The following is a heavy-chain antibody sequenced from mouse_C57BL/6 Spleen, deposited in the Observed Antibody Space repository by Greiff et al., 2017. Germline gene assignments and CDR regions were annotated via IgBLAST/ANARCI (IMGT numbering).Heavy chain of an antibody. CDR1: GYTFTSYW. V-gene: IGHV1-61*01. CDR2: IYPSDSET. J-gene: IGHJ3*01. Sequence: VQLQQPGAELVRPGSSVKLSCKASGYTFTSYWMDWVKQRPGQGLEWIGNIYPSDSETYYNQKFKDKATLTVDKSSSTAYMQLSSLTSEDSAVYYCARRDYDYDVFAYWGQGTLVTVSA. D-gene: IGHD2-4*01. CDR3: ARRDYDYDVFAY.